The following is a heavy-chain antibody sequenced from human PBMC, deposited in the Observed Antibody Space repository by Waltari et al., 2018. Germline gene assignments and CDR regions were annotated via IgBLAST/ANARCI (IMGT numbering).Heavy chain of an antibody. CDR3: ARASGVDY. V-gene: IGHV3-23*01. CDR1: GFTFSSYV. Sequence: EVQLLESGGDLVQPGGSLRLSCVASGFTFSSYVMNWVRQAPGKGFEWVSSISDAGGIINYADSVKGRFTISRDNSKNTLYLQMNSLRAEDTAVYYCARASGVDYWGQGTLVTISS. J-gene: IGHJ4*02. D-gene: IGHD3-16*01. CDR2: ISDAGGII.